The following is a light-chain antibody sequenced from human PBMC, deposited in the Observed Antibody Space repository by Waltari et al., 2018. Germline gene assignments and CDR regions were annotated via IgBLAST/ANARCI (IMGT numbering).Light chain of an antibody. V-gene: IGLV1-47*01. CDR3: AAWDDSLSGRV. CDR2: RNN. J-gene: IGLJ3*02. CDR1: RPNIGSNY. Sequence: QSVLTQPPSASGTPGQRVTISCSGTRPNIGSNYLYWYQQLPGTAPKLLIYRNNRRPSGVPDRFSGSKSGTSASLAISGLRSEDEADYCCAAWDDSLSGRVFGGGTKVTVL.